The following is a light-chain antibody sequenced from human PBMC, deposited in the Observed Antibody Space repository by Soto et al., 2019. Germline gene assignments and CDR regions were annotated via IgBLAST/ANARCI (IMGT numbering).Light chain of an antibody. CDR2: ANN. CDR1: TSKIGAGFD. Sequence: QSVLTQPPSVSGAPGQRVTISCGDSTSKIGAGFDVHWYQQLPGKAPKLLIYANNKRPSGVSSRFSASKSGNTASLTISGVQAEDEADYYCCSYAGTTTWVFGGGTKVTVL. CDR3: CSYAGTTTWV. V-gene: IGLV1-40*01. J-gene: IGLJ3*02.